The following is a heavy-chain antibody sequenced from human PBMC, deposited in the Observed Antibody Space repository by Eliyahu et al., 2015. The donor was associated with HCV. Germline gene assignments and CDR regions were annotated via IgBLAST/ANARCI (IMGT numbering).Heavy chain of an antibody. V-gene: IGHV1-18*01. CDR3: ARDRVASSNWYYGMDV. CDR1: GYTFTSYG. Sequence: QVQLVQSGAEVKKPGASVKVXCKASGYTFTSYGISWVRQAPGQGLEWMGWISPYNGNTNFAQKLQGRVTMTTDTSTSTAYMELRSLRSDDTAVCYCARDRVASSNWYYGMDVWGQGTTVTVSS. J-gene: IGHJ6*02. D-gene: IGHD6-13*01. CDR2: ISPYNGNT.